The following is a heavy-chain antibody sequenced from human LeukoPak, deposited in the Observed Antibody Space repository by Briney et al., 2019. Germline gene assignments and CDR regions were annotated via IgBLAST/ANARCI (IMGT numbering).Heavy chain of an antibody. Sequence: GGSLRLSCAASGFTFSSYEMNWVRQAPGKGLEWVSYISSSGSTIYYADSVKGRFTISRDNSKNTLYLQMNSLRAEDTAVYYCAKDPYDYAPPNWFDPWGQGTLVTVSS. CDR2: ISSSGSTI. J-gene: IGHJ5*02. D-gene: IGHD3-16*01. CDR3: AKDPYDYAPPNWFDP. CDR1: GFTFSSYE. V-gene: IGHV3-48*03.